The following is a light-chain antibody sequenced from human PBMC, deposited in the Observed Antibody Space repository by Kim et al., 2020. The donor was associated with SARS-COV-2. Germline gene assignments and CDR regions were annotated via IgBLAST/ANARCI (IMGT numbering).Light chain of an antibody. CDR3: QQLNIYPPIT. CDR1: QAIGSY. Sequence: VGARVPITGRASQAIGSYFAWYQQKPGKAPKLLVYATSTLQSGVSSRFSGSGSGTHFTLTISDLQPEDFATYYCQQLNIYPPITFGQGTRLEIK. J-gene: IGKJ5*01. V-gene: IGKV1-9*01. CDR2: ATS.